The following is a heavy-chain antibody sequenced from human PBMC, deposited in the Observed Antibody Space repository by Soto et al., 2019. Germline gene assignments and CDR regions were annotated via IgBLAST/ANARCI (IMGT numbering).Heavy chain of an antibody. D-gene: IGHD2-8*01. V-gene: IGHV4-59*01. CDR2: VYYGGST. CDR1: GGSISGYF. Sequence: QVQLQESGPGLVKPSETLSLTCTVSGGSISGYFWSWIRQSPGKGLEWIGYVYYGGSTKYNPSLKSRVTISVDTSKNQFSLNLISVTAADTAVYYCARDLHPNGYNWFDPWGQGILVTASS. J-gene: IGHJ5*02. CDR3: ARDLHPNGYNWFDP.